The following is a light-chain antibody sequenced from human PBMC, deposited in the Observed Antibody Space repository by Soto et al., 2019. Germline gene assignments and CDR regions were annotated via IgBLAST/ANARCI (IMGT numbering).Light chain of an antibody. J-gene: IGKJ4*01. CDR3: QQSYSTPFT. CDR1: QSISSY. CDR2: AAS. Sequence: ASVGDRVTITCRASQSISSYLNWYQQKPGKAPKLLIYAASSLQSGVPSRFSGSGSGTDFTLTISSLQPEDFATYYCQQSYSTPFTFGGGTKVDIK. V-gene: IGKV1-39*01.